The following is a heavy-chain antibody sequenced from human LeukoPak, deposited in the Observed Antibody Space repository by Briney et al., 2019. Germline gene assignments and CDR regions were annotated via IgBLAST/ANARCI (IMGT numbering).Heavy chain of an antibody. CDR3: ARTILWSAYSPHDY. V-gene: IGHV1-2*02. CDR2: VNPNSGDT. CDR1: GYTFTGYY. J-gene: IGHJ4*02. Sequence: ASVKVSCKASGYTFTGYYLHWVRQAPGQGLDWVGWVNPNSGDTYYAQKFHGRVTMTRDTSITTAYMELSSLRSDDTAVYYCARTILWSAYSPHDYWGQGTLVTVSS. D-gene: IGHD3-3*01.